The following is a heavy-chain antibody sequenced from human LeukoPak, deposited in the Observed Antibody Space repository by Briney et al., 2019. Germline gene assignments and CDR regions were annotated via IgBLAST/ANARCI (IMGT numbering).Heavy chain of an antibody. V-gene: IGHV3-23*01. D-gene: IGHD2-2*01. J-gene: IGHJ4*02. Sequence: GGSLRLSCAASGFTFSSYAMSWVRQAPGKGLEWVSAISGSGGSTYYADSVKGRFTISRDNSKNTLYLQMNSLRAEDRAVYYWAKDSVICSSTSCYVYWGQGTLVRVS. CDR2: ISGSGGST. CDR1: GFTFSSYA. CDR3: AKDSVICSSTSCYVY.